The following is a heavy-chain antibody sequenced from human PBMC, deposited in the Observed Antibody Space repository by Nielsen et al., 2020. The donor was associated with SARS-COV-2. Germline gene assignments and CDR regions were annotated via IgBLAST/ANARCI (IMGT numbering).Heavy chain of an antibody. CDR2: ISSSSSTI. Sequence: GESLKISCAASGFTFSSYSMNWVRQAPGKGLEWVSYISSSSSTIYYADSVKGRLTISRDNAKNSLYLQMNSLRDEDTAVYYCVGGWYKLGYWGQGTLVTVSS. J-gene: IGHJ4*02. D-gene: IGHD6-13*01. V-gene: IGHV3-48*02. CDR3: VGGWYKLGY. CDR1: GFTFSSYS.